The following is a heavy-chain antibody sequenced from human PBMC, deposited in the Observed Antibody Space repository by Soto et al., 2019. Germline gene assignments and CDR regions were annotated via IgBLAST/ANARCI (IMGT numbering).Heavy chain of an antibody. CDR1: GFTFSDYY. J-gene: IGHJ5*01. CDR3: ARVSSSGDYHFDS. D-gene: IGHD3-22*01. Sequence: GGPLRLYCGASGFTFSDYYMDWVRQDPGKGLEWFGRSRNKDNSYTTAYVASVKGRFSISRDESKNSLHLKVNSLETEDTAVYYCARVSSSGDYHFDSWGQGTMVTVSS. V-gene: IGHV3-72*01. CDR2: SRNKDNSYTT.